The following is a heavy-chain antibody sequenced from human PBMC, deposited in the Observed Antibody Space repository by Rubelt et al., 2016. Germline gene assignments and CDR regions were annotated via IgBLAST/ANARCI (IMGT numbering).Heavy chain of an antibody. CDR2: ISSGAASI. V-gene: IGHV3-23*01. Sequence: EVQLLESGGGLVQPWVPLRLSCAASGFSFSSYAMSWVRQAPGQGLECVSSISSGAASIYYADSVKGRFTLSRDNSKNTVSLQMNDRGAEDTSVYYCAREDPYQAPTKEDGMDVWGPGTTVTVSS. CDR3: AREDPYQAPTKEDGMDV. CDR1: GFSFSSYA. D-gene: IGHD1/OR15-1a*01. J-gene: IGHJ6*02.